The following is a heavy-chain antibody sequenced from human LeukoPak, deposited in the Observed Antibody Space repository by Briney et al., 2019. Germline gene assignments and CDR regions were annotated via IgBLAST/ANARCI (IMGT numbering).Heavy chain of an antibody. D-gene: IGHD3-22*01. V-gene: IGHV4-39*07. CDR3: ARGSSGYLSTFDS. J-gene: IGHJ4*02. CDR2: IYYSGST. Sequence: SETLSLTCTVSGGSISSSSYYWGWIRQPPGKGLEWIGSIYYSGSTYYNPSLKSRVTISVDTSKNQFSLKLSSVTAADTAVYYCARGSSGYLSTFDSWGQGTLVTVSS. CDR1: GGSISSSSYY.